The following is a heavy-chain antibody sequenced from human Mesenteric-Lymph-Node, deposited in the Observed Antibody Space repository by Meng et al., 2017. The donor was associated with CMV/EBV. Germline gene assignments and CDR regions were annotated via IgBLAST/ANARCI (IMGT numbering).Heavy chain of an antibody. CDR2: INPNSGGT. J-gene: IGHJ5*02. CDR1: GYTFTNYG. Sequence: ASVKVSCKASGYTFTNYGISWVRQAPGQGLEWMGWINPNSGGTNYAQKFQGRVTMTRDTSISTAYMELSRLRSDDTAVYYCARLVAATRRAFDPWGQGTLVTVSS. V-gene: IGHV1-2*02. D-gene: IGHD2-15*01. CDR3: ARLVAATRRAFDP.